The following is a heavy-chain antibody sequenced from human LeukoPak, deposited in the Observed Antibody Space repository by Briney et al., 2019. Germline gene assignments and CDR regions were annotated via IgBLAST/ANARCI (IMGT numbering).Heavy chain of an antibody. V-gene: IGHV1-69*05. CDR3: ARSNTYYYDSSGYYADY. J-gene: IGHJ4*02. CDR2: ITPIFGTA. D-gene: IGHD3-22*01. Sequence: SVKVSCKASGGTFSSYAISWVRQAPGQGLEWMGGITPIFGTANYAQKFQGRVTITTDESTSTAYMELCSLRSEDTAVYYCARSNTYYYDSSGYYADYWGQGTLVTVSS. CDR1: GGTFSSYA.